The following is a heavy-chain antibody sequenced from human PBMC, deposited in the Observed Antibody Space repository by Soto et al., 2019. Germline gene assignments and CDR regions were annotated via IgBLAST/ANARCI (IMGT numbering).Heavy chain of an antibody. CDR2: ISSTSGFI. J-gene: IGHJ6*02. D-gene: IGHD6-13*01. CDR3: ARGGYTYYYYGMDV. CDR1: GFTFSRYS. Sequence: EVQLVVSGGGLVKPGGSLRLSCAASGFTFSRYSMNWVRQAPGKGLEWVSSISSTSGFIYYADSVKGRFTISRDNAKNSLYVQMNNLRAEDTAVYYCARGGYTYYYYGMDVWGQGTTVTVSS. V-gene: IGHV3-21*01.